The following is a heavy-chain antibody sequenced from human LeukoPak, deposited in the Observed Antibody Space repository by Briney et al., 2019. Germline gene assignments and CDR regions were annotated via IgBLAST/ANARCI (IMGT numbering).Heavy chain of an antibody. D-gene: IGHD4-23*01. V-gene: IGHV3-7*01. CDR2: IKEDGSEI. CDR3: ARDRGYSTFDY. CDR1: AFTFSNYW. J-gene: IGHJ4*02. Sequence: AGGSLRLSCAASAFTFSNYWMGWVRQAPGKGLEWVANIKEDGSEINYVDSVKGRFTISRDNAKNSLYLQMNSLRVDDTAVYYCARDRGYSTFDYWGQGTLVTVSS.